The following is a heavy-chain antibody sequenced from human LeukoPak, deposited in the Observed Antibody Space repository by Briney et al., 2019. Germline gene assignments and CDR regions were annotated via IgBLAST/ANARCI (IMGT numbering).Heavy chain of an antibody. CDR1: GGSISSSY. Sequence: SETLSLTCTVSGGSISSSYWSWIRQPPGKGLEWIGYIYYSGSTSYNPSLKSRVTISVDTSKNQFSLKLSSVTAADTAVYYCAREGSSGYYYAYWGQGTLVTVSS. D-gene: IGHD3-22*01. V-gene: IGHV4-59*01. CDR3: AREGSSGYYYAY. J-gene: IGHJ4*02. CDR2: IYYSGST.